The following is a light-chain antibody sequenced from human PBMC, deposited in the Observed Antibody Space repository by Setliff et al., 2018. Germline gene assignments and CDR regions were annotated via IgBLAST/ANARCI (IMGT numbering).Light chain of an antibody. J-gene: IGLJ2*01. CDR3: STWDDSLNSVV. CDR1: SSNIGSKS. CDR2: QNS. Sequence: QSALAQPHSASGTPGQRVTISCSGSSSNIGSKSVNWYQQLPGTAPKLLMFQNSQRPSGVPDRFSGSKSGTSASLAISGLQSEDEADYYCSTWDDSLNSVVFGGGTKGTVL. V-gene: IGLV1-44*01.